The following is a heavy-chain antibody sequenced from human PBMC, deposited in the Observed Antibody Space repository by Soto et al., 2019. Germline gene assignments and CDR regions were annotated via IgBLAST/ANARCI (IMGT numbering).Heavy chain of an antibody. Sequence: QVQLQESGPGLVKPSGTLSLTCAVSGGSISSSNWWSWVRQPPGKVLEWIGEIYHSGSPNYNPSLKGXXLXSXXKFKNKFSLTLRSVNAADTQVYYCARCLDASTFDYWGQGMMVRVAS. D-gene: IGHD2-2*01. V-gene: IGHV4-4*02. J-gene: IGHJ4*02. CDR3: ARCLDASTFDY. CDR2: IYHSGSP. CDR1: GGSISSSNW.